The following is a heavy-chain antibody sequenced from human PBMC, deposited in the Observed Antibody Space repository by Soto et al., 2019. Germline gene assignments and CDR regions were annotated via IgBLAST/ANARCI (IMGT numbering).Heavy chain of an antibody. CDR1: GGSISSYY. D-gene: IGHD1-26*01. CDR2: IYYSGST. J-gene: IGHJ4*02. V-gene: IGHV4-59*01. Sequence: QVQLQESGPGLVKPSETLSLTCTVSGGSISSYYWSWIRQPPGKGLEWIGYIYYSGSTNYNPSLKSRVTISVDTSKNQFSLKLRSVTAADTAVYYCARGWGLVFAYWGQGTLVTVSS. CDR3: ARGWGLVFAY.